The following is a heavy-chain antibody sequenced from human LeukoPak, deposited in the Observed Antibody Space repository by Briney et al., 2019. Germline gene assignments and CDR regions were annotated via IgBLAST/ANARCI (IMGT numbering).Heavy chain of an antibody. CDR3: AKGIYSSGWSYFDY. CDR1: GFTFSNPA. CDR2: LSGSGITT. Sequence: GGSLRLSCAASGFTFSNPAMSWVRQAPGKGLEWVSTLSGSGITTYYADSVKGRFAISRDNSKNTLYLQMNSLRAEDTAVYYCAKGIYSSGWSYFDYWGHGTLVTVSS. J-gene: IGHJ4*01. D-gene: IGHD6-19*01. V-gene: IGHV3-23*01.